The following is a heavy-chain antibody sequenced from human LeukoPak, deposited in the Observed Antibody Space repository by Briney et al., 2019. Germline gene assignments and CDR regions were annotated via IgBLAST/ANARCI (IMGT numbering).Heavy chain of an antibody. CDR3: ARDLPDYYDSSGLRGD. CDR2: ISSSSSYI. Sequence: PGGSLRLSCAASGFTFSSYSMNWVRQAPGKGLEWVSSISSSSSYIYYADSVKGRFTISRDNAKNSLYLQMSSLSAEDTAVYYCARDLPDYYDSSGLRGDWGQGTLVTVSS. V-gene: IGHV3-21*01. D-gene: IGHD3-22*01. CDR1: GFTFSSYS. J-gene: IGHJ4*02.